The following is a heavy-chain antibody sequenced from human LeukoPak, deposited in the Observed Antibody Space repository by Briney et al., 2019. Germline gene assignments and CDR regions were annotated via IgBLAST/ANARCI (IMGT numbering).Heavy chain of an antibody. Sequence: SVKVSCKASGGTFSSYAISWVRQAPGQGLEWTGGIIPIFGTANYAQKFQGRVTITTDESTSTAYMELSCLRSEDTAVYYCARGEGSGDERDYYYYYMDVWGKGTTVTVSS. J-gene: IGHJ6*03. V-gene: IGHV1-69*05. CDR1: GGTFSSYA. CDR2: IIPIFGTA. CDR3: ARGEGSGDERDYYYYYMDV. D-gene: IGHD5-12*01.